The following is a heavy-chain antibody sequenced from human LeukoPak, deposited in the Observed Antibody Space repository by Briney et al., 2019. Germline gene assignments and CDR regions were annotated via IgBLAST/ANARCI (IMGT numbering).Heavy chain of an antibody. V-gene: IGHV4-59*01. J-gene: IGHJ3*02. Sequence: PSEPLSLTCTVSGGSISSYYWSWIRQPPGKGLEWIGYIYYSGSTNYNPSLKSRVTISVDTSKNQFSLKLSSVTAADTAVYYCARDSSGYYFGEGDAFDIWGQGTMVTVSS. CDR1: GGSISSYY. CDR2: IYYSGST. D-gene: IGHD3-22*01. CDR3: ARDSSGYYFGEGDAFDI.